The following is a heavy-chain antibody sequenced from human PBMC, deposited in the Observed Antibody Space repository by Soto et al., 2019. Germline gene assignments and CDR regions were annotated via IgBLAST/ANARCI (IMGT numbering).Heavy chain of an antibody. CDR3: ARGRYCSGGSCYSDFDY. CDR1: GCSISSGDYY. V-gene: IGHV4-30-4*01. D-gene: IGHD2-15*01. CDR2: IYYSGST. Sequence: QVQLQESGPGLVKPSQTLSLTCTVSGCSISSGDYYWSWIRQPPGKGLEWIGYIYYSGSTYYNPSLKSRVTISVDTSKNQFSLKLSSVTAADTAVYYCARGRYCSGGSCYSDFDYWGQGTLVTVSS. J-gene: IGHJ4*02.